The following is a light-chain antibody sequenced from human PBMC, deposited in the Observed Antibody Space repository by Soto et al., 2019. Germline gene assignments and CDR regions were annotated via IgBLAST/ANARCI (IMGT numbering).Light chain of an antibody. J-gene: IGLJ1*01. V-gene: IGLV2-14*01. CDR3: SSFTSTSTYV. Sequence: QSALTQPASVSGSPGQSITISCTGTSSDVGGCNCVSWYQQHPGKAPKLMIDEVNNRPSGVSNRFSGSKSGNTASLTISGLQAEDEADYYCSSFTSTSTYVFGTGTKVTVL. CDR2: EVN. CDR1: SSDVGGCNC.